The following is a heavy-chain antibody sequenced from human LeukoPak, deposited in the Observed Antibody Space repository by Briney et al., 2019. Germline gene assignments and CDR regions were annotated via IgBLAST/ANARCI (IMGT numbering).Heavy chain of an antibody. CDR1: GFTFSIYA. V-gene: IGHV3-30-3*01. CDR3: ASEYCTNGVCYEFDY. D-gene: IGHD2-8*01. J-gene: IGHJ4*02. Sequence: HPGGSLRLSCAASGFTFSIYAMHWVRQAPGKGLEWVAVISYDGSNKYYADSVKGRFTISRDNSKNTLYLQMNSLRAEDTAVYYCASEYCTNGVCYEFDYWGQGTLVTVSS. CDR2: ISYDGSNK.